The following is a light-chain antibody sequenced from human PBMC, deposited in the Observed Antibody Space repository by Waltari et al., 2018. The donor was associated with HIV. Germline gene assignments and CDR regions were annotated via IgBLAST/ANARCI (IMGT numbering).Light chain of an antibody. Sequence: VVMTQSPLSLPVTLGQPASISCRSSQSLVYSDVDTYLTWYLQRPGQAPRRLRYKVSIRDYGVPDRFSGSGSGTDFTLRISRVEADDVGIYYCMQGRHWPFTFGPGTKVDMK. CDR2: KVS. CDR1: QSLVYSDVDTY. CDR3: MQGRHWPFT. V-gene: IGKV2-30*01. J-gene: IGKJ3*01.